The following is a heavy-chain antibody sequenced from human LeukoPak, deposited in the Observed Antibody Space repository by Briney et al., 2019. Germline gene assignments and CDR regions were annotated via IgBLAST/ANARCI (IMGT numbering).Heavy chain of an antibody. Sequence: GGSLRLSCAASGFTFSSYWMHWVRQAPGKGLVWVSRINSDGSSTSYANSVKGRFTISRDNAKNTLYLQMNSLRAEDTAVYYCAREGDYVWGSPDYWGQGTLVTVSS. CDR2: INSDGSST. CDR3: AREGDYVWGSPDY. D-gene: IGHD3-16*01. V-gene: IGHV3-74*01. CDR1: GFTFSSYW. J-gene: IGHJ4*02.